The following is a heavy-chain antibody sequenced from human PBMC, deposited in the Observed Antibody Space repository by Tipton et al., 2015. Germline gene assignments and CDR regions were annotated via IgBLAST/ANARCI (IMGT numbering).Heavy chain of an antibody. CDR3: AAFCYGGNCPDY. V-gene: IGHV4-61*05. D-gene: IGHD2-15*01. Sequence: TLSLTCTVSGDSISSSSYFWGWIRQPPGKGLEWIGYISYSGSTHYNPSLKRRVTMSRDTSKNQFSLKLTSVTAADTAVYYCAAFCYGGNCPDYWGQGTLVIVSA. J-gene: IGHJ4*02. CDR1: GDSISSSSYF. CDR2: ISYSGST.